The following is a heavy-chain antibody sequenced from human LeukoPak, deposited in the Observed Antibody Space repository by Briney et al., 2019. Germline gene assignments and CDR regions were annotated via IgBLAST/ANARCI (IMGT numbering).Heavy chain of an antibody. D-gene: IGHD6-13*01. J-gene: IGHJ5*02. V-gene: IGHV3-48*04. CDR2: ISSSSSTI. Sequence: GGSLRLSCAASGFTFSSYSMNWVRQAPGKGLEWVSYISSSSSTIYYADSVKGRFTISRDNAKNSLYLQMNSLRAEDTAVYYCAREGYTAGRIKWFDPWGQGTLVTVSS. CDR3: AREGYTAGRIKWFDP. CDR1: GFTFSSYS.